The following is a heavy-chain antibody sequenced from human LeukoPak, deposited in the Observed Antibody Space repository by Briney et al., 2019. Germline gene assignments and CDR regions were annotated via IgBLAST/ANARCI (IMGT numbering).Heavy chain of an antibody. CDR2: IYYSGTT. J-gene: IGHJ6*02. CDR3: ARGPTPTRHYGMDV. V-gene: IGHV4-39*01. Sequence: SETLSLTCTVSGASISSSGYYWGWIRQPPGKGLEWIGSIYYSGTTYYNPSLKSRVTISLDTSKNQFSLKLSSVTAADTAVYYCARGPTPTRHYGMDVWGQGTTVTVSS. CDR1: GASISSSGYY.